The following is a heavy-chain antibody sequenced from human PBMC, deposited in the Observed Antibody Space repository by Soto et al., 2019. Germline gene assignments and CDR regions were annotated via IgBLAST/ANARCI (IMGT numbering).Heavy chain of an antibody. CDR3: ARAIGWFGELLGGYYFDY. J-gene: IGHJ4*02. CDR2: IYHSGST. CDR1: GGSISSGGYS. D-gene: IGHD3-10*01. V-gene: IGHV4-30-2*01. Sequence: QLQLQESGSGLVKPSQTLSLTCADSGGSISSGGYSWSWIRQPPGKGLEWIGYIYHSGSTYYNPSLKSRVTISVDRSKNQFSLKLSSVTAADTAVYYCARAIGWFGELLGGYYFDYWGQGTLVTVSS.